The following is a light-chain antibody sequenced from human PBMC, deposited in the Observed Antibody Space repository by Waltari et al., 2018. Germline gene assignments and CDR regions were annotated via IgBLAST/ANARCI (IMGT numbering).Light chain of an antibody. V-gene: IGKV4-1*01. CDR3: QQYYDIPYT. CDR2: WAS. Sequence: DIVMTQSPDSLAVSLGEGAPINCTSSQSPFYSPTKKNALALYQQKPGPPPKLLIYWASARESGVPDRFSGSGSGTDFTLTISTLQAEDVAVYYCQQYYDIPYTFGRGTKLEIQ. CDR1: QSPFYSPTKKNA. J-gene: IGKJ2*01.